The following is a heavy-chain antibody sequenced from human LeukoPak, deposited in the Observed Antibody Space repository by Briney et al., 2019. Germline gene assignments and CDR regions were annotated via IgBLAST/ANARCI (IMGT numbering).Heavy chain of an antibody. CDR2: ISGSGGST. Sequence: GASLRLSCAASGFTFSSYAMSWVRQAPGKGLEWVSAISGSGGSTYYADSVKGRFTIPRDNSKNTLYLQMNSLRAEDTAVYYCAKAGSSGWYEDWYFQHWGQGTLVTVSS. V-gene: IGHV3-23*01. D-gene: IGHD6-19*01. CDR3: AKAGSSGWYEDWYFQH. CDR1: GFTFSSYA. J-gene: IGHJ1*01.